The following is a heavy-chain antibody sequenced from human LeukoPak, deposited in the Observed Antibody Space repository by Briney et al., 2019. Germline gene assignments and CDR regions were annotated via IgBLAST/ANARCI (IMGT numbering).Heavy chain of an antibody. J-gene: IGHJ6*03. CDR2: IYTSGST. CDR3: ARAESGYSGYRNGYYYYYMDV. D-gene: IGHD5-12*01. Sequence: SETLSLTCTVSGGSISSYYWSWIRQPAGKGLEWIGHIYTSGSTNYNPSLKSRVTMSVDTSKNQFSLRLTSVTAADTAVYYCARAESGYSGYRNGYYYYYMDVWGKGTTVTVSS. CDR1: GGSISSYY. V-gene: IGHV4-4*07.